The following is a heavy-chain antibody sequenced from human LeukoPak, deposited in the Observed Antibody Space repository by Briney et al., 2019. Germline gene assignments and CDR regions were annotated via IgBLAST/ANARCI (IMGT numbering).Heavy chain of an antibody. CDR1: GFTFSTYG. Sequence: PGRSLRLSCAASGFTFSTYGMHWVRQAPGEGLEWVSDIWYNGNTYYADSVKGRFTISRDNSKSTLYLQMNSLRAEDTAVYYCAREEGVDGTSGINNWGQGTLVIVSS. J-gene: IGHJ4*02. CDR2: IWYNGNT. CDR3: AREEGVDGTSGINN. V-gene: IGHV3-33*01. D-gene: IGHD4-23*01.